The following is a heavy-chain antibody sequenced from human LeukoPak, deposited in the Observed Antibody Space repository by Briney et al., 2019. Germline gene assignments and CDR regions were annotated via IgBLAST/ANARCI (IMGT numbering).Heavy chain of an antibody. CDR1: GASISTYY. CDR3: ARSGYRYGADALDI. Sequence: SETLSLTCTVSGASISTYYWSWIRQPPGKGLEWIGYIYYSGSTNYNPSLKSRLTISADTSKNQFSLKLNSVTATDTAVYYCARSGYRYGADALDIWGQGTMVTVSS. V-gene: IGHV4-59*01. D-gene: IGHD5-18*01. CDR2: IYYSGST. J-gene: IGHJ3*02.